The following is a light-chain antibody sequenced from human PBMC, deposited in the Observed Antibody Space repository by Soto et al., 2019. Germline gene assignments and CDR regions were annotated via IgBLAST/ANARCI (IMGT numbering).Light chain of an antibody. V-gene: IGKV2-24*01. CDR2: KTS. J-gene: IGKJ2*01. CDR3: MQATQFPHT. Sequence: DIVMNQTPLSSPLSLGQPASLSSRFSQNLLDSDGDTYLSWLQQRPGQPPRLLIYKTSSRFSGVPDRFSGSGAGTDFTLKISRVEVEDVGVYYCMQATQFPHTFGQGTKVDTK. CDR1: QNLLDSDGDTY.